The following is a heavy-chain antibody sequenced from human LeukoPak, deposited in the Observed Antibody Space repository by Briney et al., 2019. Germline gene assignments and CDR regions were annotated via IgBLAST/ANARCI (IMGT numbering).Heavy chain of an antibody. J-gene: IGHJ5*02. D-gene: IGHD3-10*01. CDR3: ARVASGSYNWFDP. V-gene: IGHV3-74*01. CDR2: INTDGSRT. Sequence: PGGSLRLSCAASGFTLSRYWMHWVRQAPKKGLVWVSRINTDGSRTTYADSVKGRFTISRDNAKNTVYLQMNSLRAEDTAVYYCARVASGSYNWFDPWGQGTLVTVSS. CDR1: GFTLSRYW.